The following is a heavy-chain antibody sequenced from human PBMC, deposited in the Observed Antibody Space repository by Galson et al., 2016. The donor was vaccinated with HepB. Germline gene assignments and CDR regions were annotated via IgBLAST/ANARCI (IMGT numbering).Heavy chain of an antibody. CDR1: GGSISSYY. Sequence: QVQLQESGPGLVKPSETLSLTCTVSGGSISSYYWSWIRQPPGKGLEWIGYIYSNGITNYHSAPKSRVTMSLDTSKNQLSLNLTSVTAADTAVYYCARDGAVAGTIDPWGQGTLVTVSS. D-gene: IGHD6-19*01. V-gene: IGHV4-59*01. CDR3: ARDGAVAGTIDP. CDR2: IYSNGIT. J-gene: IGHJ5*02.